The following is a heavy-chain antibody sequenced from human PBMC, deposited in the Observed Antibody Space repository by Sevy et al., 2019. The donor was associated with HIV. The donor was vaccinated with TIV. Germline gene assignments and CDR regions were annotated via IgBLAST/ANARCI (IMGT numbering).Heavy chain of an antibody. J-gene: IGHJ5*02. D-gene: IGHD1-26*01. V-gene: IGHV6-1*01. CDR1: GDSVSSNSAA. CDR2: TYYRSKWYN. Sequence: SQTLSLTCAISGDSVSSNSAAWNWIRQSPSRGLEWLGRTYYRSKWYNDYAVSVKSRISINPDTSKNRCSLQLNSVTPEDTAVYFCATGIPEWELGGHWFDPWGQGTLVTVSS. CDR3: ATGIPEWELGGHWFDP.